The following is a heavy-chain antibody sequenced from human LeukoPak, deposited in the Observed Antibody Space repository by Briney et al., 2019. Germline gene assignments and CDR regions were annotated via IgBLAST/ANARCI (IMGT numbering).Heavy chain of an antibody. D-gene: IGHD4-23*01. CDR2: IYYSGST. CDR1: GGSFSGYY. Sequence: PSETLSLTCAVYGGSFSGYYWSWIRQPPGKGLEWIGSIYYSGSTYYNPSLKSRVTISVDTSKNQFSLKLSSVTAADTAVYYCARHENSQDAFDIWGQGTMVTVSS. J-gene: IGHJ3*02. CDR3: ARHENSQDAFDI. V-gene: IGHV4-34*01.